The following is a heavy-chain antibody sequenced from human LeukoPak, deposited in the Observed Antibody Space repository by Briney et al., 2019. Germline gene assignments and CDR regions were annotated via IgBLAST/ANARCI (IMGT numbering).Heavy chain of an antibody. CDR3: ATDRDPGILRPSDF. CDR1: EFTLSSYA. J-gene: IGHJ4*02. D-gene: IGHD2/OR15-2a*01. CDR2: IGTSDGTS. V-gene: IGHV3-23*01. Sequence: GGSLRLSCTTSEFTLSSYAMSWVRQAPGKGLEWVSLIGTSDGTSYYADSVKGRFTISRDNSKNTLYLQMNSLRAEDTAVYYCATDRDPGILRPSDFWGQGTLVTVSS.